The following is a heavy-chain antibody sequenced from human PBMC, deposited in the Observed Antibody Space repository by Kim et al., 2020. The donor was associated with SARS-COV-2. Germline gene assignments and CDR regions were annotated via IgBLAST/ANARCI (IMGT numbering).Heavy chain of an antibody. CDR3: ARLYYYGSGRRPIYYYYYGMDV. CDR2: INHSGST. J-gene: IGHJ6*02. V-gene: IGHV4-34*01. D-gene: IGHD3-10*01. Sequence: SETLSLTCAVYGGSFSGYYWSWIRQPPGKGLEWIGEINHSGSTNYNPSLKSRVTISVDTSKNQFSLKLSSVTAADTAVYYCARLYYYGSGRRPIYYYYYGMDVWGQGTTVTVSS. CDR1: GGSFSGYY.